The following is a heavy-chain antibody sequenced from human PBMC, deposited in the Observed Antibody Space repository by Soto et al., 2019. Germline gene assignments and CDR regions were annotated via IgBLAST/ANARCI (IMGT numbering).Heavy chain of an antibody. Sequence: GGSLRLSCAASGFTFSSYAMSWVRQAPGKGLEWVSAISGSGGSTYYADSVKGRFTISRDNSKNTLYLQMNSLRAEDTAVYYCAKALFRGYSYDPFDYWGQGTLVTVSS. D-gene: IGHD5-18*01. CDR1: GFTFSSYA. CDR3: AKALFRGYSYDPFDY. CDR2: ISGSGGST. J-gene: IGHJ4*02. V-gene: IGHV3-23*01.